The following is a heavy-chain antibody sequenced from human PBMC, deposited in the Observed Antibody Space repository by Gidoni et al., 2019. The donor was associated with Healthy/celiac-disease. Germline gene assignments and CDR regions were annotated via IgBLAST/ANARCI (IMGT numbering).Heavy chain of an antibody. J-gene: IGHJ4*02. Sequence: QVQLVQSGAEVKKPGASVKVSCKASGYTFTSYGISAYNGNTNYAQKLQGRVTMTTDTSTSTAYMELRSLRSDDTAVYYCARDFDDGDYDNPFDYWGQGTLVTVSS. CDR3: ARDFDDGDYDNPFDY. V-gene: IGHV1-18*01. D-gene: IGHD4-17*01. CDR1: GYTFTSYG. CDR2: AYNGNT.